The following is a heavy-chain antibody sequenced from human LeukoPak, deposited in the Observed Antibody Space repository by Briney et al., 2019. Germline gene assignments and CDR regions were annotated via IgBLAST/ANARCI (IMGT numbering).Heavy chain of an antibody. CDR1: GYRFTSYW. Sequence: PGESLKISFKGSGYRFTSYWIGWGRPMPGKGLEWMGIIYPGDSYTRYSPSFQGQVTISADKSISTAYLQWSSLKASDTAMYYCVWSTSFPRGFDYWGQGTLVTVSS. CDR3: VWSTSFPRGFDY. J-gene: IGHJ4*02. D-gene: IGHD2-2*01. V-gene: IGHV5-51*01. CDR2: IYPGDSYT.